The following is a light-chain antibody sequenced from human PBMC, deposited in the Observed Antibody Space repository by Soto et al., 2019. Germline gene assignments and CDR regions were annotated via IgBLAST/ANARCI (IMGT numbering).Light chain of an antibody. CDR3: HQFRGSPPWT. CDR1: QSVSSSY. Sequence: ETVLTQSPGTLSLSPGETATLSCRASQSVSSSYLAWYQQKPGQAPRLLIYGASSRATGIPDRFSGSGSGTDFPLTISRLEPEDFAVYSCHQFRGSPPWTFGQGTKVEIK. CDR2: GAS. V-gene: IGKV3-20*01. J-gene: IGKJ1*01.